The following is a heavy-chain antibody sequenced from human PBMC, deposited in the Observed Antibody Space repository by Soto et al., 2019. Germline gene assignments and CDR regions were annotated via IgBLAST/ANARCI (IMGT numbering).Heavy chain of an antibody. V-gene: IGHV3-21*01. CDR3: VRDESAGSSIRY. CDR2: ISNSGDYI. Sequence: EVQVVESGGGLVKPGGSLRLSCTASGSTFRTYGMNWVRQAPGKGLEWVSSISNSGDYIYYADSVQGRFTISRDNAKNSLYLQMISMRAEDTAVYFCVRDESAGSSIRYWGQGILVTVSS. D-gene: IGHD2-2*01. J-gene: IGHJ4*02. CDR1: GSTFRTYG.